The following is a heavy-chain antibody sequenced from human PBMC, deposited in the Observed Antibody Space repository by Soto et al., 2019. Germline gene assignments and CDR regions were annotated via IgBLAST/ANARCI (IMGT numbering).Heavy chain of an antibody. J-gene: IGHJ4*02. Sequence: SVKVSCKASGGTFSSYAISWVRQAPVQGLEWIGGVIPIFGTANYAQNFQCRVTITSDASTSTDYMELSSQRSEDTAVYYCARGIDDILHGYRYWGQGPLVTVSS. CDR3: ARGIDDILHGYRY. V-gene: IGHV1-69*13. D-gene: IGHD3-9*01. CDR1: GGTFSSYA. CDR2: VIPIFGTA.